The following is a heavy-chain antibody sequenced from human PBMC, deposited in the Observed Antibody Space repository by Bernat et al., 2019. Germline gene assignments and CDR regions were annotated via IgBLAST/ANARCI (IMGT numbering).Heavy chain of an antibody. Sequence: EVQLVESGGGLVQPGGSLRLSCAASGFTFSTYWMTWVRQAPGKGLEWLANIKGDGSETSDVGFLQGRFTISRDNAKNSLYLQMSSLRAEDTAVYYCARWEVGTALGHAMDVWAKGPRSPSP. D-gene: IGHD1-26*01. V-gene: IGHV3-7*03. CDR1: GFTFSTYW. J-gene: IGHJ6*02. CDR2: IKGDGSET. CDR3: ARWEVGTALGHAMDV.